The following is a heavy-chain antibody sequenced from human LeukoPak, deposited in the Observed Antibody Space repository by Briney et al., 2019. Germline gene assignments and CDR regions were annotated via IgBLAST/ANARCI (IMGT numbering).Heavy chain of an antibody. J-gene: IGHJ3*01. D-gene: IGHD4-23*01. CDR3: VRHDDYPSNSQSYGFDV. CDR2: LHPSTTT. V-gene: IGHV4-39*01. Sequence: SETLSLPCTVSGGSISSSSKFWGWIRQPPGKGLEWIGSLHPSTTTYYNPSLRSRVGISVDTSKNQFYLTLSSVTAADSAVYFCVRHDDYPSNSQSYGFDVWGQGTMVTVSS. CDR1: GGSISSSSKF.